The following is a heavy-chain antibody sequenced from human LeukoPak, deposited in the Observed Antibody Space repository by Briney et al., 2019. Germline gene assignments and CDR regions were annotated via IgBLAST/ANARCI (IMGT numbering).Heavy chain of an antibody. CDR1: GYSFTSYW. V-gene: IGHV5-51*01. CDR2: IYPGDSDT. Sequence: GESLKISCKGSGYSFTSYWIGWVRQMPGQGLEWMGSIYPGDSDTRFSTSFQGQVTIPADKFLSTAFLQRSSLKASDPAIYLLARLHKARVDLLPWFGEPKNWFDPWGQGTLVTVSS. J-gene: IGHJ5*02. CDR3: ARLHKARVDLLPWFGEPKNWFDP. D-gene: IGHD3-10*01.